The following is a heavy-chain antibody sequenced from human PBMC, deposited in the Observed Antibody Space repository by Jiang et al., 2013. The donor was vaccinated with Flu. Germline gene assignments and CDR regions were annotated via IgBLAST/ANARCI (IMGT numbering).Heavy chain of an antibody. V-gene: IGHV3-73*01. Sequence: VQLLESGGGLVQPGGSLKLSCAASGFTFSDSAMHWVRQPSGKGLEWLGRIRNKANSYATAYAASVKGRFTISRDDSKNTAYLQMNSLKTEDTAVYYCTRPQSTVAGSLWFDPWGQGTLVTVSS. CDR2: IRNKANSYAT. CDR3: TRPQSTVAGSLWFDP. J-gene: IGHJ5*02. D-gene: IGHD6-19*01. CDR1: GFTFSDSA.